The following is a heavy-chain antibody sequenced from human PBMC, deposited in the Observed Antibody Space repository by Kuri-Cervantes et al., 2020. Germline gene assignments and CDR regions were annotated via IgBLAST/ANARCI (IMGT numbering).Heavy chain of an antibody. CDR2: ISWNSGST. J-gene: IGHJ4*02. CDR3: AKDLGQSLDY. V-gene: IGHV3-9*01. D-gene: IGHD3-16*01. Sequence: GGSLRLFCAASGFTFDDYAMHWVRQAPGKGLEWVSGISWNSGSTGYADSVKGRFTISRDNAKNSLYLQMNSLRAEDTALYYCAKDLGQSLDYWGQGTLVTVSS. CDR1: GFTFDDYA.